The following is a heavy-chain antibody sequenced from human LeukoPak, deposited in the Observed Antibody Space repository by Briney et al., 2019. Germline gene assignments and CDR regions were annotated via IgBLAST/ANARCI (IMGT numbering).Heavy chain of an antibody. J-gene: IGHJ1*01. V-gene: IGHV4-59*08. D-gene: IGHD3-22*01. Sequence: SETLSLTCTVSGGSISSCYWIWIRQPPGKGLEWIGYIYYSGSTNYNPSLKSRVTISVDTSKNQFSLKLSSVTAADTAVYYCARGVSYYDSSGYYNEYFQHWGQGTLVTVSS. CDR3: ARGVSYYDSSGYYNEYFQH. CDR1: GGSISSCY. CDR2: IYYSGST.